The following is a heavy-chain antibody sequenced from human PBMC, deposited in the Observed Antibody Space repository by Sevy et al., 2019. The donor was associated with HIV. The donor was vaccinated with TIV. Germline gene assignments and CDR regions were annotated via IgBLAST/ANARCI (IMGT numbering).Heavy chain of an antibody. CDR1: GGFIRSGGYY. CDR3: ARSDGGDYFDY. J-gene: IGHJ4*02. V-gene: IGHV4-31*03. Sequence: SEILSLTCTVSGGFIRSGGYYWSWIRQHPGKGLEWIGYIYYSGNTYYNPSLKSRVTISVDTSKSQFSLNLSSVTAADTAVYYCARSDGGDYFDYWGQGTLVTVSS. CDR2: IYYSGNT.